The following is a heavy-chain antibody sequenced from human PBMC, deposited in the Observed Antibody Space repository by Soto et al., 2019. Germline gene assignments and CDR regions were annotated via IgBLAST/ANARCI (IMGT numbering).Heavy chain of an antibody. CDR2: MNPNSGNT. V-gene: IGHV1-8*02. J-gene: IGHJ6*03. CDR3: ARSIWGSYYYYYMDV. D-gene: IGHD3-16*01. Sequence: GASVKVSCKASGYTFTSYGINWVRQATGQGLEWMGWMNPNSGNTGYAQKFQGRVTMTRNTSISTAYMELSSLRSEDTAVYYCARSIWGSYYYYYMDVWGKGTTVTVSS. CDR1: GYTFTSYG.